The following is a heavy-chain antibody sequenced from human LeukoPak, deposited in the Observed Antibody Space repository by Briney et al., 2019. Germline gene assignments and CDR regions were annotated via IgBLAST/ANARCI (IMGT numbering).Heavy chain of an antibody. CDR2: IYSGGST. D-gene: IGHD4-17*01. CDR3: ARDPHYGDYGYFDY. Sequence: GGSLRLSCAASGFTVSSNYMSWVRQAPGKGLEWVSVIYSGGSTYYADSVKGRFTISRDNSKNTLYLQMNSLRAEDTAVYYCARDPHYGDYGYFDYWGQGTLVTVSS. CDR1: GFTVSSNY. V-gene: IGHV3-53*05. J-gene: IGHJ4*02.